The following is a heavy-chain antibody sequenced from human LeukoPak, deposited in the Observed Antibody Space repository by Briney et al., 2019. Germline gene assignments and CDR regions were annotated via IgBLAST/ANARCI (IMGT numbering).Heavy chain of an antibody. CDR1: GYTFTGYF. CDR2: INPNSGGT. D-gene: IGHD6-13*01. CDR3: ARDLDGSSGCDY. J-gene: IGHJ4*02. V-gene: IGHV1-2*02. Sequence: GASVKVSCKASGYTFTGYFMHWVRQAPGQRLEWMGWINPNSGGTNYAQKFQGRVTMTSDTSISTAYIELTRLRSDDTAVYYCARDLDGSSGCDYWGQGTLVTVSS.